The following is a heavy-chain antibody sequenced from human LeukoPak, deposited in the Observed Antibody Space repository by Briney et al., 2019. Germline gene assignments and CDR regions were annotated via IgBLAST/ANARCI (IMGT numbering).Heavy chain of an antibody. V-gene: IGHV3-23*01. CDR2: ISGSGGRT. CDR1: GFTFISYG. CDR3: AKAGRGGAITMVRGVKRDYYYMDV. J-gene: IGHJ6*03. Sequence: GGSLRLSCAASGFTFISYGMTWVRQAPGKGLEWVSAISGSGGRTYHADSVKGRFTISRDNSKNTLYLLMNSLRAEDTAVYYCAKAGRGGAITMVRGVKRDYYYMDVWGKGTTVTISS. D-gene: IGHD3-10*01.